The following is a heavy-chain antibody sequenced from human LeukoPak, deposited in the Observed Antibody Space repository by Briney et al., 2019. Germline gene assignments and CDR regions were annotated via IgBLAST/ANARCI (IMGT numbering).Heavy chain of an antibody. CDR3: ARDLFSGSYQEDF. J-gene: IGHJ4*02. CDR2: IKYDGSAK. CDR1: GFTFDDYG. D-gene: IGHD1-26*01. Sequence: GGSLRLSCAASGFTFDDYGMSWVRQAPGKGLEWVANIKYDGSAKYYVDSVKGRFTISRDDAKNSLYLEMNSLRAEDTAVYYCARDLFSGSYQEDFWGQGALVTVSS. V-gene: IGHV3-7*01.